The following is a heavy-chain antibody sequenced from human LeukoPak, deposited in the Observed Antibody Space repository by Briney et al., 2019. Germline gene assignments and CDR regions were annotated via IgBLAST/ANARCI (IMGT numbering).Heavy chain of an antibody. CDR3: ARVDIVAHSFDY. Sequence: GGSLRLSCAASGFTFSSYSMNWVRQAPGKGLEWVSSISSSSSYIYYADPVKGRFTISRDNAKNSLYLQMNSLRAEDTAVYYCARVDIVAHSFDYWGQGTLVTVSS. D-gene: IGHD5-12*01. CDR2: ISSSSSYI. CDR1: GFTFSSYS. J-gene: IGHJ4*02. V-gene: IGHV3-21*01.